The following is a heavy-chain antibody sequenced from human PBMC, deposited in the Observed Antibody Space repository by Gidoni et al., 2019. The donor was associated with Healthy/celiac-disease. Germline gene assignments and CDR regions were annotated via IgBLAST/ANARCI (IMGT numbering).Heavy chain of an antibody. CDR2: ISYDGSNK. J-gene: IGHJ6*02. D-gene: IGHD6-6*01. Sequence: QVQLVESGGGVVQPGSSLRLSCAASGFTFSSYGMHGVRPAPGKGREWVAVISYDGSNKYYADSVKGRFTISRDNSKNTLYLQMNSLRAEDTAVYYCAKDLEQLVNYYYYGMDVWGQGTTVIVSS. CDR1: GFTFSSYG. CDR3: AKDLEQLVNYYYYGMDV. V-gene: IGHV3-30*18.